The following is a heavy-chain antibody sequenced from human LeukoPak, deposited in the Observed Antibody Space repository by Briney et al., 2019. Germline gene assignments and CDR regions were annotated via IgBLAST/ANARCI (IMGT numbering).Heavy chain of an antibody. CDR3: AKDLGHQLILDAFDI. CDR2: ISGSGGST. D-gene: IGHD3-16*01. Sequence: GGSLRLSCAASGFTFSSYAMSWVRQAPGKGLEWVSAISGSGGSTYYADSVKGRFTISRDNSKNTLYLQMNSPRAEDTAVYYCAKDLGHQLILDAFDIWGQGTMVTVSS. V-gene: IGHV3-23*01. CDR1: GFTFSSYA. J-gene: IGHJ3*02.